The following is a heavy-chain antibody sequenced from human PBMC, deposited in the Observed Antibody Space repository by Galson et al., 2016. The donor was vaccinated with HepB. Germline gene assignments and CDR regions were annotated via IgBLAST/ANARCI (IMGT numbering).Heavy chain of an antibody. CDR3: ASERGGQWDDRFYI. D-gene: IGHD1-26*01. Sequence: SLRLSCAASGFNFGNFGIYWVRQAPGKGLEGVAVICYDGSNKDYDDSVKGRFTISRDTSNSPLYLHMNALSVADTAVYYCASERGGQWDDRFYIWGQGTVVTVSP. CDR1: GFNFGNFG. J-gene: IGHJ3*02. V-gene: IGHV3-33*07. CDR2: ICYDGSNK.